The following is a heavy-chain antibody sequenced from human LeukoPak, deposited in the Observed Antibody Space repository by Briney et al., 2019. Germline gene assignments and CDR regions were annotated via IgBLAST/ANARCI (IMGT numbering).Heavy chain of an antibody. Sequence: SETLSLTCAVYGGSLSGDYWSWIRQTPGKGLEWFGEINHKGRTNYNPSLESRVTMSVDTSNNQFSLNLTSVPAADTAMYYCATPHHVRATGRRPRLAFDVWGQGTMVTVSS. V-gene: IGHV4-34*01. J-gene: IGHJ3*01. CDR1: GGSLSGDY. CDR3: ATPHHVRATGRRPRLAFDV. D-gene: IGHD1-1*01. CDR2: INHKGRT.